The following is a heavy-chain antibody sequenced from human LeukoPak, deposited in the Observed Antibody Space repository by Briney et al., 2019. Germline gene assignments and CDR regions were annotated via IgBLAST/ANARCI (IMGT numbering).Heavy chain of an antibody. CDR2: IYYSGST. D-gene: IGHD2-2*01. CDR3: ARFTCSSTSCPVDYYYYMDV. CDR1: GGSISSYY. J-gene: IGHJ6*03. V-gene: IGHV4-59*01. Sequence: TSETLSLTCTVSGGSISSYYWSWIRQPPGKGLEWIGYIYYSGSTNYNPSLKSRVTISVDTSKNQFSLKLSSVTAADTAVYYCARFTCSSTSCPVDYYYYMDVWGKGTTVTVSS.